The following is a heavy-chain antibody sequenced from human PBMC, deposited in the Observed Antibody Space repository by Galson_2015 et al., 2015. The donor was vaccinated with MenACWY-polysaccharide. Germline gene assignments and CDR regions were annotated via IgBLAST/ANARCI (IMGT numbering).Heavy chain of an antibody. CDR2: IGGSGLTT. D-gene: IGHD5-24*01. CDR3: AKVTEMASSRRPFDV. CDR1: GFTFSTYW. Sequence: SLRLSCAASGFTFSTYWMHWVRQAPGKGLEWVSSIGGSGLTTFYAESVKGRFTISRDNAQNILSLQMNSLRADDTARYFCAKVTEMASSRRPFDVWGQGTMVTVSS. J-gene: IGHJ3*01. V-gene: IGHV3-23*01.